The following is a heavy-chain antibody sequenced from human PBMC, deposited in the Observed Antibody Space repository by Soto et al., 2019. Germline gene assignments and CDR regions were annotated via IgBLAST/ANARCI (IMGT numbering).Heavy chain of an antibody. CDR1: GGSFNGYY. CDR2: INHSGST. V-gene: IGHV4-34*01. Sequence: QVQLQQWGAGLLKPSETLSLTCPVYGGSFNGYYWSWIRQPPGKGLEWIGEINHSGSTNYNPSLKSRVTISVDTSKNQFSLKLSSVTAADTAVYYCARRGPGSSGYYYFDYWGQGTLVTVSS. D-gene: IGHD3-22*01. CDR3: ARRGPGSSGYYYFDY. J-gene: IGHJ4*02.